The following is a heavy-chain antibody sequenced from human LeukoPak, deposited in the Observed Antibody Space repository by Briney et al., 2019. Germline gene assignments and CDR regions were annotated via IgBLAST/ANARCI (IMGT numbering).Heavy chain of an antibody. Sequence: PSETLSLTCAVYGGSFSGYYWSWIRQPPGKGLEWIGEINHSGSTNYNPSLKSRVTISVDTSKNQFSLKLSSMTAADTAVYYCARPDCSGGSCYSYYFDYWGQGTLVTVSS. V-gene: IGHV4-34*01. CDR1: GGSFSGYY. CDR2: INHSGST. CDR3: ARPDCSGGSCYSYYFDY. D-gene: IGHD2-15*01. J-gene: IGHJ4*02.